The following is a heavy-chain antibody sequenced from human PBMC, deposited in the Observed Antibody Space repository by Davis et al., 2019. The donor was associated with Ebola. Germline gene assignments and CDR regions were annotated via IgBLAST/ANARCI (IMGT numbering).Heavy chain of an antibody. CDR1: GGSISSSSYY. D-gene: IGHD3-10*01. J-gene: IGHJ6*02. CDR2: IYYSGST. CDR3: ARQGVTWFRELLSGYYYGMDV. Sequence: SETLSLTCTVSGGSISSSSYYWGWIRQPPGKGLEWIGSIYYSGSTYYNPSLKSRVTISVDTSKNQFSLKLSSVTAADTAVYYCARQGVTWFRELLSGYYYGMDVWGQGTTVTVSS. V-gene: IGHV4-39*01.